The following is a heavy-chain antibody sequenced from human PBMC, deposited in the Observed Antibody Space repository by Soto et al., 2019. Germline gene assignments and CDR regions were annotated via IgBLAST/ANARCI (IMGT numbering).Heavy chain of an antibody. D-gene: IGHD3-10*01. CDR2: IYYSGST. CDR1: GGSISSSSYY. J-gene: IGHJ4*02. V-gene: IGHV4-39*01. CDR3: ARLSYYGSGSYPLFDY. Sequence: QLQLQESGPGLVKPSETLSLTCTVSGGSISSSSYYWGWIRQPPGKGLEWIGSIYYSGSTYYNPSLKSRVTISVDTSKNQFSLKLSSVTAADTAVYYCARLSYYGSGSYPLFDYWGQGTLVTVSS.